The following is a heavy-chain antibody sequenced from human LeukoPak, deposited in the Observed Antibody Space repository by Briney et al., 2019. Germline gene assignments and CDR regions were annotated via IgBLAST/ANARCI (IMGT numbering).Heavy chain of an antibody. CDR3: AKGGIRSGAFDI. V-gene: IGHV4-59*01. D-gene: IGHD6-13*01. Sequence: SETLSLTCTVSGGSLSSYYWSWIRQPPGKGLEWIGYIYYSGSTNYNPSLKSRVTISVDTSKNQFSLKLSSVTAADTAVYFCAKGGIRSGAFDIWGQGTRVTVSS. CDR2: IYYSGST. J-gene: IGHJ3*02. CDR1: GGSLSSYY.